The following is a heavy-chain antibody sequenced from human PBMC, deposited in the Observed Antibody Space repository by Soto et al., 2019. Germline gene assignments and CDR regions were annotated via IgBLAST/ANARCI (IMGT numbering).Heavy chain of an antibody. CDR3: ARDLAAGDH. D-gene: IGHD6-13*01. CDR1: GYTFTHYY. J-gene: IGHJ4*02. CDR2: INPASGST. V-gene: IGHV1-46*01. Sequence: QVQLVQSGAEVKKPGASVKLSCRTSGYTFTHYYIHWVRQAPGQGLEWLAIINPASGSTNYEQDFQGRVTVTMNTSTTTVYMELSGLRAEDTAIFYCARDLAAGDHWGQGTLVTVSS.